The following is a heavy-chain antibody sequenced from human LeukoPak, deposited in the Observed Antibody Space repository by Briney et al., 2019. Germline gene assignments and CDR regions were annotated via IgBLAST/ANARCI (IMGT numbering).Heavy chain of an antibody. Sequence: PGGSLRLSCAAFEFTFSNNWMSWVRQAPGKGPEWVASIKEDGSIKYYVDSVKGRFTICRDNAKNSLYLQMSSLRAEDTAVYYCASFGILVSWGAFDIWGQGTMVTVSS. D-gene: IGHD5/OR15-5a*01. CDR2: IKEDGSIK. CDR3: ASFGILVSWGAFDI. CDR1: EFTFSNNW. V-gene: IGHV3-7*01. J-gene: IGHJ3*02.